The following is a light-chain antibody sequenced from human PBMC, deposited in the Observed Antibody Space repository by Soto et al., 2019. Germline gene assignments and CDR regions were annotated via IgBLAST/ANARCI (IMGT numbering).Light chain of an antibody. V-gene: IGKV3-15*01. CDR1: QSVSTD. CDR2: GAS. Sequence: EIGMTLSTDTLFVSQGEGANFSCRASQSVSTDVAWYQHKPGQAPRLLIYGASTRASGIPARFSVSGSGTDFTLTISFLEPEDFALYDCQQRTTWPPITFGQGTRLEI. CDR3: QQRTTWPPIT. J-gene: IGKJ5*01.